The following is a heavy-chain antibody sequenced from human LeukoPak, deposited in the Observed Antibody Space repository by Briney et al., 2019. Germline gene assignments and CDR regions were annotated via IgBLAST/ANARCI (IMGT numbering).Heavy chain of an antibody. CDR2: IFHSGST. CDR3: ARADGGSYYFDY. V-gene: IGHV4-38-2*02. J-gene: IGHJ4*02. Sequence: SETLSLTCTVSGYSISSGYYWGWIRQPPGKGLEWIGSIFHSGSTYYNPSLKSRVTISVDTSKNQFSLKLSSVTAADTAVYYCARADGGSYYFDYWGQGTLVTVSS. CDR1: GYSISSGYY. D-gene: IGHD1-26*01.